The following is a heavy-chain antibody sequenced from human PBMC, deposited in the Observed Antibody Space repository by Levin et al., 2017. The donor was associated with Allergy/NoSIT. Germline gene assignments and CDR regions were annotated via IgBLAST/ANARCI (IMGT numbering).Heavy chain of an antibody. Sequence: SETLSLTCTVSGGSISSYYWSWIRQPPGKGLEWIGYIYYSGSTNYNPSLKSRVTISVDTSKNQFSLKLSSVTAADTAVYYCARHKAGYPVDIWGQGTMVTVSS. V-gene: IGHV4-59*08. J-gene: IGHJ3*02. CDR2: IYYSGST. D-gene: IGHD5-18*01. CDR3: ARHKAGYPVDI. CDR1: GGSISSYY.